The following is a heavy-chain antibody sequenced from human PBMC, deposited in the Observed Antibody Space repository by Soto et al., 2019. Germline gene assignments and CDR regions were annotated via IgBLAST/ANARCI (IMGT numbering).Heavy chain of an antibody. CDR3: ARYYDGWSGYPDYYYYMDV. CDR2: IKQDGSEK. J-gene: IGHJ6*03. D-gene: IGHD3-3*01. Sequence: PGGSLRLSCAASGFTFSSYWMSWVRQAPGKGLEWVANIKQDGSEKYYVDSVKGRFTISRDNAKNSLYLQMNSLRAEDTAVYYCARYYDGWSGYPDYYYYMDVWGKGTTVTVSS. CDR1: GFTFSSYW. V-gene: IGHV3-7*01.